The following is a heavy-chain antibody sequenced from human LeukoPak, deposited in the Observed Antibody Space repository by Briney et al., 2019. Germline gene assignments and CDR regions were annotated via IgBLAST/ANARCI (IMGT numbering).Heavy chain of an antibody. CDR3: ARGDYYDSSGYHYSGVDY. V-gene: IGHV3-30*04. CDR1: GFTFSSYA. Sequence: GGSLRLSCAASGFTFSSYAMHWVRQASGKGLEWVAVIAYDGSEEYYADSVKGRFTISRDNSKNTLYLQMNSLRVEDTAVYYCARGDYYDSSGYHYSGVDYWGQGTLVTVSS. CDR2: IAYDGSEE. D-gene: IGHD3-22*01. J-gene: IGHJ4*02.